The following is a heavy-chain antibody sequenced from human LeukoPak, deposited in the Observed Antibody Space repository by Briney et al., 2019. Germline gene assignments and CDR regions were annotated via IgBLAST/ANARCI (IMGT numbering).Heavy chain of an antibody. J-gene: IGHJ3*02. Sequence: GASVKVSCKASGYTFTGYYMHWVRQAPGQGLEWMGWINPNSGGTNYAQKFQGRVTMTRDTSISTAYMELSRLRSDDTAVYYCARDRTIITIFGVAPGPLDIWGQGTMVTVSS. CDR1: GYTFTGYY. V-gene: IGHV1-2*02. D-gene: IGHD3-3*01. CDR3: ARDRTIITIFGVAPGPLDI. CDR2: INPNSGGT.